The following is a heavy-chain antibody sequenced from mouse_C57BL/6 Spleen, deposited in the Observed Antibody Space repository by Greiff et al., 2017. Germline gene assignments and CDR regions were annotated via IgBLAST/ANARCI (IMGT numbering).Heavy chain of an antibody. CDR1: GYAFSSSW. V-gene: IGHV1-82*01. CDR2: IYPGDGDT. J-gene: IGHJ1*03. Sequence: QVQLQQSGPELVKPGASVKISCKASGYAFSSSWMNWVKQRPGKGLEWIGRIYPGDGDTNYNGQFKGKATLTADKSSSTAYMQLSSLPAGDSSVYFCADGYYWYFDVWGTGTTVTVSS. CDR3: ADGYYWYFDV. D-gene: IGHD2-3*01.